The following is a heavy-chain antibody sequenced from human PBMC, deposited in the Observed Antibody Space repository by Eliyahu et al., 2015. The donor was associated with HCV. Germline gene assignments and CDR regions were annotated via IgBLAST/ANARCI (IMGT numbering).Heavy chain of an antibody. Sequence: EVQLVESGGGLVQPGGSLKLSCAASGFXXSGSAMHWVRQASGKGLEWVGRIRSKANSYATAYAASVKGRFTISRDDSKNTAYLQMNSLKTEDTAVYYCTRPHYYDSRGLDYWGQGTLVTVSS. CDR3: TRPHYYDSRGLDY. CDR2: IRSKANSYAT. D-gene: IGHD3-22*01. J-gene: IGHJ4*02. CDR1: GFXXSGSA. V-gene: IGHV3-73*02.